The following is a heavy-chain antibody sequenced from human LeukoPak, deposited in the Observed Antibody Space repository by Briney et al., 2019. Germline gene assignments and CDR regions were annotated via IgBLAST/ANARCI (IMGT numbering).Heavy chain of an antibody. CDR2: INHSGST. CDR1: GGSFSGYY. J-gene: IGHJ4*02. D-gene: IGHD6-6*01. Sequence: SETLSLTCAVYGGSFSGYYWSWIRQPPGKGLEWIGEINHSGSTNYNPSLKSRVTISVDTSKNQFSLKLSFVTAADTAVYYCARDLGRQLAYYDYWGQGTLVTVSS. V-gene: IGHV4-34*01. CDR3: ARDLGRQLAYYDY.